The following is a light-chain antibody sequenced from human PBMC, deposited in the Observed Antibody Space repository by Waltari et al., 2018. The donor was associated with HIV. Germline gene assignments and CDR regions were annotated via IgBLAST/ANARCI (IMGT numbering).Light chain of an antibody. J-gene: IGLJ2*01. Sequence: QSALTQLPSASGSPGQSVTISCAGSSSDIGLSNFVSWYQHPPGKAPKLRISEVSRRPSGVPARFSGSKSGNTASLTVSGLQAEDEAAYYCFSYAGNNYLLFGGGTKLTVL. CDR1: SSDIGLSNF. V-gene: IGLV2-8*01. CDR2: EVS. CDR3: FSYAGNNYLL.